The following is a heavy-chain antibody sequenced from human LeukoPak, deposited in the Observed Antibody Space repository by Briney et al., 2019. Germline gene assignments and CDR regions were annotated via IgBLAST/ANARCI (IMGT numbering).Heavy chain of an antibody. D-gene: IGHD2-8*01. CDR3: GQGGGCNGWYAH. V-gene: IGHV3-23*01. CDR2: ISGSGGST. CDR1: GFTFSSYA. J-gene: IGHJ5*02. Sequence: GGSLRLSCAASGFTFSSYAMSWLRQAPGKGLEWVSAISGSGGSTYYADSVKGRFTISRDNSKDTVYLQMNSLRADDTAVYYCGQGGGCNGWYAHWGQGTLVTVSS.